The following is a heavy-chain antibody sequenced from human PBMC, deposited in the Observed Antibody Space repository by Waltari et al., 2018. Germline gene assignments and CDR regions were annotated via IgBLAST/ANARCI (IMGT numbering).Heavy chain of an antibody. CDR2: IYSGGST. V-gene: IGHV3-53*01. J-gene: IGHJ5*02. D-gene: IGHD3-10*01. CDR1: GFTVSTTY. CDR3: ARDHGSGSPSNWFDP. Sequence: EVQLVESGGGLIQPGGSLRLSCAASGFTVSTTYMSWVRQTPGKGLEWVSVIYSGGSTYYADSVKGRFTISRDNSKNTLYLQMNSLRAEDTAVYYCARDHGSGSPSNWFDPWGQGTLVTVSS.